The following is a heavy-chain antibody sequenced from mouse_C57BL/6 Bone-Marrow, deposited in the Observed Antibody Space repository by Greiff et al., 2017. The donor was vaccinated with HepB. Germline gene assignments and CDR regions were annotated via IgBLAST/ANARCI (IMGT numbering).Heavy chain of an antibody. J-gene: IGHJ4*01. D-gene: IGHD1-1*01. CDR1: GYTFTSYG. CDR2: IYIGNGYT. Sequence: VQLQQSRAELVRPGSSVKMSCKTSGYTFTSYGINWVKQRPGQGLEWIGYIYIGNGYTEYNEKFKGKATLTSDTSSSTAYMQLSSLTSEDSAIYFCAHTTVVAPYAMDYWGQGTSVTVSS. V-gene: IGHV1-58*01. CDR3: AHTTVVAPYAMDY.